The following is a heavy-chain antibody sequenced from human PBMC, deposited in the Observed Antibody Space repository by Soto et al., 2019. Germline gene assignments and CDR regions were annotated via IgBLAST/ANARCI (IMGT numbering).Heavy chain of an antibody. V-gene: IGHV3-23*01. CDR1: GFTFSSYA. CDR3: AKAADYDFWSGYYTRGNYYYYGMDV. D-gene: IGHD3-3*01. Sequence: GGSLRLSCAASGFTFSSYAMSWVRQAPGKGLEWVSAISGSGGSTYYADSVKGRFTISRDNSKNTLYLQMNSLRAEDTAVYYCAKAADYDFWSGYYTRGNYYYYGMDVWGQGTKVTVYS. J-gene: IGHJ6*02. CDR2: ISGSGGST.